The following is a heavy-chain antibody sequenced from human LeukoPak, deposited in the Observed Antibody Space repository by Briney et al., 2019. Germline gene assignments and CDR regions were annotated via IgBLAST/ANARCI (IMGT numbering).Heavy chain of an antibody. CDR2: TNPSSRNR. D-gene: IGHD5-18*01. CDR1: GYTFTDYE. V-gene: IGHV1-8*01. Sequence: ASVKVSCKGSGYTFTDYEINWVRQASGQGLEWMGWTNPSSRNRAYAPKFEGRVTMTTDTSTSTAYMELRSLTSEDTAVYYCARNPSRSDTYFDRWGQGTLVTVSS. CDR3: ARNPSRSDTYFDR. J-gene: IGHJ4*02.